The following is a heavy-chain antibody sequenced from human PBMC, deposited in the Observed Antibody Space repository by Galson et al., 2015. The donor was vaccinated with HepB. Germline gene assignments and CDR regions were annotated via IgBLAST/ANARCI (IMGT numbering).Heavy chain of an antibody. Sequence: SVKVSCKASGYTFTSYYMHWVRQAPGQGLEWMGIINPSGGSTSYAQKFQGRVTMTRDTSTSTVYMELSSLRSEDTAVYYCARSTMVRGGWFDPWGQGTLVTVSS. V-gene: IGHV1-46*03. J-gene: IGHJ5*02. CDR3: ARSTMVRGGWFDP. CDR1: GYTFTSYY. CDR2: INPSGGST. D-gene: IGHD3-10*01.